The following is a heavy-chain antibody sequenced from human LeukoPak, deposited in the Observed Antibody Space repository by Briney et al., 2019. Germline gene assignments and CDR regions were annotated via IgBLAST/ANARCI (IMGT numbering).Heavy chain of an antibody. J-gene: IGHJ6*02. CDR2: MKQDGSEK. CDR3: ARDPFLRDYYYYGMDV. V-gene: IGHV3-7*04. Sequence: GGSLRLSCAASGFTFSSYWMSWVRQAPGKGLEWVANMKQDGSEKYYVDSVKGRFTISRDNAKNSLYLQMNSLRAEDTAVYYCARDPFLRDYYYYGMDVWGQGTTVTVSS. CDR1: GFTFSSYW.